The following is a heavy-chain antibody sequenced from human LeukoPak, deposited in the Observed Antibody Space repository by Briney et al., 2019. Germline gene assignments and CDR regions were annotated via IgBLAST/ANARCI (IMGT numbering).Heavy chain of an antibody. V-gene: IGHV3-30*02. CDR1: GFTLSSYG. CDR3: AKDPYGGTYPSYFDY. CDR2: LCHDGSTA. D-gene: IGHD1-26*01. Sequence: GGSLRLSCAASGFTLSSYGMNWVRQAPGKGLDWVAFLCHDGSTAFYEDSVKGRFTISRDSSKNTLYLQMNSLTPADTAIYYCAKDPYGGTYPSYFDYWGQGTLVTVSS. J-gene: IGHJ4*02.